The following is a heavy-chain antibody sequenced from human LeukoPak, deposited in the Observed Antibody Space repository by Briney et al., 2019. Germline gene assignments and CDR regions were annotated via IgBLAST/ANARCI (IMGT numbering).Heavy chain of an antibody. J-gene: IGHJ4*02. CDR2: IYSGGST. D-gene: IGHD3-22*01. V-gene: IGHV3-53*01. CDR1: GFTVSSNY. CDR3: ARDTYDSRGYYFPFDS. Sequence: PGGSLRLSCAASGFTVSSNYMSWVRQAPGKGLEWVSVIYSGGSTYYAESVKGRFTISRDNSKNTLYLQMNSLRAEDTAVYYCARDTYDSRGYYFPFDSWGQGTLVTVSS.